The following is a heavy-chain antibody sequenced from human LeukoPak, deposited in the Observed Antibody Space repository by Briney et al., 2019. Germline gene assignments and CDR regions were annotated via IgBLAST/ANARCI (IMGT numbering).Heavy chain of an antibody. V-gene: IGHV3-30*18. J-gene: IGHJ6*04. CDR2: ISYDGSNK. CDR3: AKSSGRYYYYYGMDV. D-gene: IGHD1-26*01. Sequence: GGSLRLYCAASRFTFSRYDMHWVRQAPGKGLEWVAIISYDGSNKYYADSVKGRFTISRDNSKNTLYLQMNSLRAEDTAVYYCAKSSGRYYYYYGMDVWGEGTTVTVSS. CDR1: RFTFSRYD.